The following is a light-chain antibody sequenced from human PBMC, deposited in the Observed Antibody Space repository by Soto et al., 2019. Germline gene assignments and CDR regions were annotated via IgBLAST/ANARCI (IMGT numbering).Light chain of an antibody. CDR1: SSDVGGYNY. J-gene: IGLJ2*01. V-gene: IGLV2-8*01. Sequence: QSALTQPPSASGSPGQSVAISCTGTSSDVGGYNYVSWYQQHPGKAPKLIISEVSKRPSGVPDRFSGSKSGNTASLTASGLQTEDEADYYCSSYAGTNTVVFGGGTQLTVL. CDR3: SSYAGTNTVV. CDR2: EVS.